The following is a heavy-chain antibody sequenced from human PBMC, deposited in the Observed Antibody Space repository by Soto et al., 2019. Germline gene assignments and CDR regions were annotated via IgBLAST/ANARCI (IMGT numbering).Heavy chain of an antibody. Sequence: GGSLRLSCAASGFTFDDYAMHWVRQAPGKGLEWVSGISWNSGSIGYADSVKGRFTISRDNAKNSLYLQMNSLRAEDTALYYCAKVWYSSGWDGRFDYWGQGTLVTVSS. CDR1: GFTFDDYA. V-gene: IGHV3-9*01. D-gene: IGHD6-19*01. CDR3: AKVWYSSGWDGRFDY. CDR2: ISWNSGSI. J-gene: IGHJ4*02.